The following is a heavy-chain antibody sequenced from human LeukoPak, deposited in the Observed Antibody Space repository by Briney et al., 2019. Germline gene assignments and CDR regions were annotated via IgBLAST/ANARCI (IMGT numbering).Heavy chain of an antibody. CDR1: GGSISSSSYY. Sequence: SETLSLTCTVSGGSISSSSYYWGWIRQPPGKGLEWIGSIYYSGSTYYNPSLKCRVTISVDTSKNQFSLKLSSVTAADTAVYYCARHFVVVPAAIGWFDPWGQGTLVTVSS. CDR3: ARHFVVVPAAIGWFDP. D-gene: IGHD2-2*02. V-gene: IGHV4-39*01. CDR2: IYYSGST. J-gene: IGHJ5*02.